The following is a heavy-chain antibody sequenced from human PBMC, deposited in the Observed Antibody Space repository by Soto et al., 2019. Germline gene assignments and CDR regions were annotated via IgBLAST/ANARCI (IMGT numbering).Heavy chain of an antibody. CDR1: GFTFSSYS. CDR3: ARDRVPFSADDFARANYYYGMDV. D-gene: IGHD3-3*01. CDR2: ISFSSSHL. V-gene: IGHV3-21*01. Sequence: PGGSLRLSCVASGFTFSSYSMNWVRQAPGKGLEWVSSISFSSSHLYYADSVKGRFTISRDNAKNSLYLQISSLRAEDTAVYFCARDRVPFSADDFARANYYYGMDVWGQGTTVTVSS. J-gene: IGHJ6*02.